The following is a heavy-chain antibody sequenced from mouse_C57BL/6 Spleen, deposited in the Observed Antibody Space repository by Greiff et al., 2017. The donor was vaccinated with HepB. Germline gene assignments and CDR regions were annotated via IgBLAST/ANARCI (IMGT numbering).Heavy chain of an antibody. CDR1: GYTFTDYY. Sequence: EVQLQQSGPELVKPGASVKISCKASGYTFTDYYMNWVKQSHGKSLEWIGDINPNNGGTSYNQKFKGKATLTVDKSSNTAYMELRSLTSEDSAVYYCARPGNYEYFDVWGTGTTVTVSS. V-gene: IGHV1-26*01. CDR2: INPNNGGT. CDR3: ARPGNYEYFDV. D-gene: IGHD2-1*01. J-gene: IGHJ1*03.